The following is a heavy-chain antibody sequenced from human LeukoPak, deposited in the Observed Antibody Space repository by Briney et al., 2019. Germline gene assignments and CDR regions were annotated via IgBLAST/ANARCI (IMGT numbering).Heavy chain of an antibody. J-gene: IGHJ4*02. CDR2: IYSGGST. CDR1: GFTVSSNY. CDR3: ARGCPRSTSCYGYYFDY. V-gene: IGHV3-53*01. Sequence: PGGSLRLSCAASGFTVSSNYTSWVRQAPGKGLEWVSVIYSGGSTYYADSVKGRFTISRDNSKNTLYLQMNSLRAEDTAVYYCARGCPRSTSCYGYYFDYWGQGTLVTVSS. D-gene: IGHD2-2*01.